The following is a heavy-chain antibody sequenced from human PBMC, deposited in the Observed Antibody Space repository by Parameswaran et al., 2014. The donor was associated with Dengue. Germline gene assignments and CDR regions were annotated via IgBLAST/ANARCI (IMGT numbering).Heavy chain of an antibody. J-gene: IGHJ5*02. D-gene: IGHD3-22*01. V-gene: IGHV4-34*01. CDR2: INHSGST. CDR3: ARAIGKVKGHSSGYGA. Sequence: WIRQPPGKGLEWIGEINHSGSTNYNPSLKSRVTISVDTSKNQFSLKLSSVTAADTAVYYCARAIGKVKGHSSGYGAWGQGTLVTVSS.